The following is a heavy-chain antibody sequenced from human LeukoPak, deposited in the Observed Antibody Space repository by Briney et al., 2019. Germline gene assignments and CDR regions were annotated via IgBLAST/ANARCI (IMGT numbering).Heavy chain of an antibody. V-gene: IGHV1-46*01. D-gene: IGHD1-1*01. Sequence: ASVKVSCKASGYTFTSYYMHWVRQAPGQGLEWMGIINPSGGSTSYAQKFQGRVTMTRDMSTSTVYMELSSLRPEDTAVYYCARSPYNWNDGGYYYYMDVWGKGTTVTVSS. J-gene: IGHJ6*03. CDR1: GYTFTSYY. CDR2: INPSGGST. CDR3: ARSPYNWNDGGYYYYMDV.